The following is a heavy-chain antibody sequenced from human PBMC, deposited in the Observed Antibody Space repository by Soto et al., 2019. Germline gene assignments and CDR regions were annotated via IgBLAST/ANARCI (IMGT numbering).Heavy chain of an antibody. CDR3: ARGRVAGSPSPFDY. CDR2: INPSGGGI. V-gene: IGHV1-46*03. Sequence: QVQLVQSGAEVKKPGASVKVSCKASGYTFTNFYIHWVRQAPGQGLEWMGIINPSGGGITYAQKFQGRVTMPRDTSTSTVYMELSSLRSVDTAVYYCARGRVAGSPSPFDYWGQGTLVTVSS. D-gene: IGHD6-19*01. J-gene: IGHJ4*02. CDR1: GYTFTNFY.